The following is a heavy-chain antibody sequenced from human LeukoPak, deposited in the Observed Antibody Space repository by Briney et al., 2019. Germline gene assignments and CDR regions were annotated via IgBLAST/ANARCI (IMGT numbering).Heavy chain of an antibody. Sequence: GGSLKLSCAASGFTFSGSAVHWVRQSSGKGLEWVGHIDKKDNLYATAYAESVKGRFTISRDDSKDTAFLHMDSLKTEDTALYYCTRDRGTYNWFHPWGQGTLVTVSS. J-gene: IGHJ5*02. CDR3: TRDRGTYNWFHP. CDR1: GFTFSGSA. D-gene: IGHD2-15*01. CDR2: IDKKDNLYAT. V-gene: IGHV3-73*01.